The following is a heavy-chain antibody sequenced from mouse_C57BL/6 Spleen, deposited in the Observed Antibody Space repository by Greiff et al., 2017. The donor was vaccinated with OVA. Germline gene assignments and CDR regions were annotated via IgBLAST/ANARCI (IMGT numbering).Heavy chain of an antibody. V-gene: IGHV1-52*01. CDR1: GYTFTSYW. J-gene: IGHJ2*01. CDR3: ARSDYDGSSLYYFDY. Sequence: QVQLQQPGAELVRPGSSVKLSCKASGYTFTSYWMHWVKQRPIQGLEWIGNIDPSDSETHYNQKFKDKATLTVDKSSSTAYMQLSSLTSEDSAVYYCARSDYDGSSLYYFDYWGQGTTLTVSS. CDR2: IDPSDSET. D-gene: IGHD1-1*01.